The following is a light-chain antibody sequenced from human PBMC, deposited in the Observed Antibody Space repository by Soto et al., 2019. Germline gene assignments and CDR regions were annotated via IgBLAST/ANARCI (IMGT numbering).Light chain of an antibody. V-gene: IGKV1-17*01. CDR2: AAS. CDR3: QQYYSYPLT. J-gene: IGKJ4*01. Sequence: IPMTQSPSSVSAYVGDRVTITCRASQGIRNDLGWYQQKPGKAPKLLIYAASTLQSGVPSRFSGSGSGTDFTLTIRCLQSEDFATYYCQQYYSYPLTFGGGTKV. CDR1: QGIRND.